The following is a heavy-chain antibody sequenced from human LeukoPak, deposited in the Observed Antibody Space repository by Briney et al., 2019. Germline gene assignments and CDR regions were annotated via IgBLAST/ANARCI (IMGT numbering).Heavy chain of an antibody. CDR3: ARAPYS. CDR2: ISYDGSNK. J-gene: IGHJ2*01. Sequence: GGSLRLSCAASGFTFSSYAMHWVRQAPGKGLEWVAVISYDGSNKYYADSVKGRFTISRDNSKNTLYLQMNSLRAEDTAVYYCARAPYSWGRGTLSLSPQ. V-gene: IGHV3-30-3*01. D-gene: IGHD1-26*01. CDR1: GFTFSSYA.